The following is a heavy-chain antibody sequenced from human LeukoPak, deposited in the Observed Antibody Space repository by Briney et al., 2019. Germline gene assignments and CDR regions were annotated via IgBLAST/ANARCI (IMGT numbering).Heavy chain of an antibody. V-gene: IGHV3-23*01. J-gene: IGHJ4*02. CDR2: ISGSGGST. CDR3: AKDMRVIVGATQSSDY. D-gene: IGHD1-26*01. Sequence: PGGSLRLSCAASGFTFSSYAMSWVRQAPGKGLEWVSAISGSGGSTYYADSVKGRFTISRDNSKNTLYLQMNSLRAEDTAVYYCAKDMRVIVGATQSSDYWGQGTLVTVSS. CDR1: GFTFSSYA.